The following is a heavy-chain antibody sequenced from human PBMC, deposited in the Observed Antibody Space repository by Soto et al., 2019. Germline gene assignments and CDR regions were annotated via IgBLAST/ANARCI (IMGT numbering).Heavy chain of an antibody. CDR3: AKAFSWYDY. Sequence: EVQLLESGGGLIQPGGSLRLSCAASGFTFSSYAMNWVRQAPGKGLEWVSGISGSGGSTYYADSVKGRFTISRDNYKNTLYLQMSSLIAEDTSVYYCAKAFSWYDYWGQGTLVTVSS. J-gene: IGHJ4*02. D-gene: IGHD6-13*01. CDR1: GFTFSSYA. V-gene: IGHV3-23*01. CDR2: ISGSGGST.